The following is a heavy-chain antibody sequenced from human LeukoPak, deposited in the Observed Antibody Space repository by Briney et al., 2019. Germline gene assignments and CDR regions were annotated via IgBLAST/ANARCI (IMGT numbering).Heavy chain of an antibody. D-gene: IGHD3-22*01. CDR2: ISGSGGST. V-gene: IGHV3-23*01. Sequence: PGGSLRLSCAVSGITLSNYGMSWVRQTPRKGLEWVAGISGSGGSTSYADSVKGRFTISRDNPKNTLYLEMNSLRAEDTAVYFCAKRGVVIRVILVGFHKAAYYFDSWGQGALVTVSS. J-gene: IGHJ4*02. CDR3: AKRGVVIRVILVGFHKAAYYFDS. CDR1: GITLSNYG.